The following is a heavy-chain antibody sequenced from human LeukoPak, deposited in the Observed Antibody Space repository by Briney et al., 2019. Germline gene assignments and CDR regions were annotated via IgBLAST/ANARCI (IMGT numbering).Heavy chain of an antibody. D-gene: IGHD4-17*01. J-gene: IGHJ2*01. Sequence: SQTLSLTCTVSGGSISSGSYYWSWIRQPAGKGLEWIGRIYTSGSTNYNPSLKSRVTISVDTSKNQFSLKLSSVTAADTAVYYCARVVGTVTTGWYFDLWGRGTLVTVSS. CDR2: IYTSGST. CDR3: ARVVGTVTTGWYFDL. V-gene: IGHV4-61*02. CDR1: GGSISSGSYY.